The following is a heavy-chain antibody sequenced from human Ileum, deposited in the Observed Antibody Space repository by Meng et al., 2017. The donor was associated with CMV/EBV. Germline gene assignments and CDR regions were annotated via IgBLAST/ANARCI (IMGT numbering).Heavy chain of an antibody. CDR3: ATKIGYCSSTSCSNYYYYGMDV. CDR2: INSDGSST. Sequence: GESLKLSCAASCFPFSSYWMHWVRPAPGKGLGWVSRINSDGSSTSYADSVKGRFTISRDNAKNTLYLQMNSLRAEDTAVYYCATKIGYCSSTSCSNYYYYGMDVWGQGTMVTVSS. CDR1: CFPFSSYW. J-gene: IGHJ6*02. D-gene: IGHD2-2*01. V-gene: IGHV3-74*01.